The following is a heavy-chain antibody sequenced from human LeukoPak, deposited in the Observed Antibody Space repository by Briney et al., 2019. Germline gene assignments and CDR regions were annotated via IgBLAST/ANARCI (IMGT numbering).Heavy chain of an antibody. CDR2: MNPNSGGT. J-gene: IGHJ5*02. V-gene: IGHV1-2*02. CDR3: ARDQDLGNWFDP. Sequence: ASVKVSCKASGYTFTSYDINWVRQATGQGLEWMGWMNPNSGGTNYAQKFQGRVTMTRDTSISTAYMGLSRLRSDDTAVYYCARDQDLGNWFDPWGQGTLVTVSS. CDR1: GYTFTSYD.